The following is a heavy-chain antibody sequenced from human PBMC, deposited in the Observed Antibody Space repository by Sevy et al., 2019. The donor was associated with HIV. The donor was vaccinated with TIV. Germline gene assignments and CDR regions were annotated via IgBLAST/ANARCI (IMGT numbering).Heavy chain of an antibody. CDR1: GGSISSYF. D-gene: IGHD1-1*01. J-gene: IGHJ4*02. Sequence: SETLSLTCSVSGGSISSYFWTWVRQSPGKGLEWIGNIYFTGNTDYSPYLKSRVTLSLDTCKSQFSLTLKSVTAADTAIYFCARDSTTRPRVLDYWGQGTLVTVSS. CDR2: IYFTGNT. CDR3: ARDSTTRPRVLDY. V-gene: IGHV4-59*01.